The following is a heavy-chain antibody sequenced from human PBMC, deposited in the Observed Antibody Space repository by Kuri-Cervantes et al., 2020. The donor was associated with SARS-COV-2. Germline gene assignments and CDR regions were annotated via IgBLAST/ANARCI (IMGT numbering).Heavy chain of an antibody. Sequence: GGSLRLSCAASGFTFSSYGMHWVRQAPGKGLGWVAFIRYDGSNKYYADSVKGRFTISRDNSQSTLYLQMNSLRTEDTAVYYCAREGYYDSSGNYAATGMDVWGKGTTVTVSS. J-gene: IGHJ6*03. CDR3: AREGYYDSSGNYAATGMDV. CDR2: IRYDGSNK. V-gene: IGHV3-30*02. D-gene: IGHD3-22*01. CDR1: GFTFSSYG.